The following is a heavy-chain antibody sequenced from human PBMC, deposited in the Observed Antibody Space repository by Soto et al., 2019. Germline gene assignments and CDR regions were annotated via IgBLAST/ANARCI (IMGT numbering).Heavy chain of an antibody. V-gene: IGHV3-15*07. CDR2: IISNSDGGTA. J-gene: IGHJ4*02. CDR1: GFTFKNAW. D-gene: IGHD3-22*01. CDR3: TTDEGDSRSFYNFDY. Sequence: EVQLVESGGGLGEPGGSLRLSCEASGFTFKNAWRSWLPQAPGRGLEWVGRIISNSDGGTAEYAAPVNGRFTISRDDSKNTLYLQMNSLKTEDTAVYYCTTDEGDSRSFYNFDYWGQGALVTVSS.